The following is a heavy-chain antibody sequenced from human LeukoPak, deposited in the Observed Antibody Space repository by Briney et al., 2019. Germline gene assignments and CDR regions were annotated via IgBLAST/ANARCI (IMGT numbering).Heavy chain of an antibody. CDR3: ARAVYYDFWSGSPDDAFDI. Sequence: GGSLRLSCAVSGFTFDDHGMSWVRQPPGKGLEWVSGINWNGGSTGYADSVKGRFTISRDNAKNSLYLQMNSLRAEDTALYHCARAVYYDFWSGSPDDAFDIWGQGTMVTVSS. CDR2: INWNGGST. J-gene: IGHJ3*02. D-gene: IGHD3-3*01. V-gene: IGHV3-20*01. CDR1: GFTFDDHG.